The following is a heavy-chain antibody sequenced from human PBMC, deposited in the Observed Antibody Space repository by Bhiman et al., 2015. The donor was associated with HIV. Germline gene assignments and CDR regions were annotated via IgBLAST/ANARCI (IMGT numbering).Heavy chain of an antibody. V-gene: IGHV3-13*01. CDR1: GFTFSSHD. J-gene: IGHJ6*03. D-gene: IGHD3-10*01. CDR2: IGFAGDT. Sequence: EVQLVESGGGVVQPGGSLRLSCAASGFTFSSHDMHWVRQATGKGLEWVSAIGFAGDTYYSGSVKGRFTISRESAKNSLYLQMNSLRAGDTAVYYCARGVHFKLGYYMDVWGKGATVTVSS. CDR3: ARGVHFKLGYYMDV.